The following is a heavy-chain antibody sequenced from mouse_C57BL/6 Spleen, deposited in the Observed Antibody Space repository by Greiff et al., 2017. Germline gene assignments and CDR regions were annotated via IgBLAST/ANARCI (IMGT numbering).Heavy chain of an antibody. Sequence: VQLQQSGAELVRPGASVKLSCPASGFNIKDYSMHWVKQRPEQGLEWIGRIDPEDGDTESAPKFQGKATITADTSSTTANLQLSSLTSEDTAVYYCTRGYGLAYWGQGTLVTVSA. CDR3: TRGYGLAY. D-gene: IGHD2-2*01. V-gene: IGHV14-1*01. CDR2: IDPEDGDT. CDR1: GFNIKDYS. J-gene: IGHJ3*01.